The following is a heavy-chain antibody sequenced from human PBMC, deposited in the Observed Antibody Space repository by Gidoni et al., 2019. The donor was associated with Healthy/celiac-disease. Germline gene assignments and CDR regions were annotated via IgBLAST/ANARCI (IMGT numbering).Heavy chain of an antibody. CDR2: ISGSGGRT. J-gene: IGHJ3*02. D-gene: IGHD2-8*01. CDR3: AKVPLSQSNGAFDI. Sequence: EVQLLESGGGLVQPGGSLRLSCAASVFTFSSYAMSWVRQAPGKGLEWVSAISGSGGRTYYEDAGKGRFTISRENPKNTLYLQMNSLRAEEKGVYYCAKVPLSQSNGAFDIWGQGTMVTVSS. V-gene: IGHV3-23*01. CDR1: VFTFSSYA.